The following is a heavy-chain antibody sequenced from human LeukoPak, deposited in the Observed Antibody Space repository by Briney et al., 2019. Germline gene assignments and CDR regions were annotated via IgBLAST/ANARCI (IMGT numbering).Heavy chain of an antibody. CDR3: ARVKLYYYDSSGYPDC. Sequence: SETLSLTCAVYGGSFSGYYWSWIRQPPGKGLGWIGEINHSGSTNYNPSLKSRVTISVDTSKNQFSLKLSSVTAADTAVYYCARVKLYYYDSSGYPDCWGQGTLVTVSS. J-gene: IGHJ4*02. CDR1: GGSFSGYY. V-gene: IGHV4-34*01. D-gene: IGHD3-22*01. CDR2: INHSGST.